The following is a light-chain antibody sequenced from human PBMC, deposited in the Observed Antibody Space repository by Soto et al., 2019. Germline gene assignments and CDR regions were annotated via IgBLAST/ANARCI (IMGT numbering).Light chain of an antibody. Sequence: EIVLTQSPGTLSLSPGERATLSCRASQSVSSSYLAWYQQKPGQTPRLLIYAASSRATGIPDRFSGSGSGTDFTLTISRLEPEDFAVYYCQQYGSSVLTFGGGTKVEIK. V-gene: IGKV3-20*01. CDR2: AAS. J-gene: IGKJ4*01. CDR1: QSVSSSY. CDR3: QQYGSSVLT.